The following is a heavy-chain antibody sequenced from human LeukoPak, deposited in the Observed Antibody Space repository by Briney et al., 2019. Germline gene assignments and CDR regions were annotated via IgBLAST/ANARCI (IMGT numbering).Heavy chain of an antibody. CDR3: ARGTPAGYSSGWYVGLYYFDY. V-gene: IGHV1-46*01. Sequence: ASVKVSCKASGYTFTSYYMHWVRQAPGQGLEWMGIINPSGGSTSYAQKFQGRVTITADKSTSTAYMELSSLRSEDTAVYYCARGTPAGYSSGWYVGLYYFDYWGREPWSPSPQ. CDR1: GYTFTSYY. J-gene: IGHJ4*02. D-gene: IGHD6-19*01. CDR2: INPSGGST.